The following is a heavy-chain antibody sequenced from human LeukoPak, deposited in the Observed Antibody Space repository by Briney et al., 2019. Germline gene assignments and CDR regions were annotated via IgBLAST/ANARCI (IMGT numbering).Heavy chain of an antibody. CDR3: ARHGPIVSAIFAFDI. V-gene: IGHV4-59*08. CDR1: GGSISSYY. Sequence: PSETLPLTCTVSGGSISSYYWSWIRQPPGKGLEWIGYIYYSGSTNYNPSLKSRVTISVDTSKNQFSLKLTSVTAADTAVYYCARHGPIVSAIFAFDIWGQGTMVTVSS. D-gene: IGHD5/OR15-5a*01. J-gene: IGHJ3*02. CDR2: IYYSGST.